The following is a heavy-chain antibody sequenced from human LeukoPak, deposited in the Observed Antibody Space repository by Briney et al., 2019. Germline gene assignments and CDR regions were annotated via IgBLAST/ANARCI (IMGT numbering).Heavy chain of an antibody. CDR3: ARDRGYSGYESRGTFDY. CDR2: INSDGSST. V-gene: IGHV3-74*01. Sequence: GGSLRLSCAASGFTFSSYWMHWVRQAPGKGLVWVSRINSDGSSTSYADSVKGRFTISRDNAKNTLYLQMNSLRAEDTALYYCARDRGYSGYESRGTFDYWGQGTLVTVSS. CDR1: GFTFSSYW. D-gene: IGHD5-12*01. J-gene: IGHJ4*02.